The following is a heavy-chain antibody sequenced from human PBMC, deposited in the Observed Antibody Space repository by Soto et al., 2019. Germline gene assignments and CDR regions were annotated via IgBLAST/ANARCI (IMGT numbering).Heavy chain of an antibody. CDR2: INVDSGNI. Sequence: GASVKVSCKASGYTFTRYGIHWVRQAPGQRLEWMGWINVDSGNIEYSQKFKARVTITRDTSASTAYMEMRSLTSADTALYYCKRDLLQRYSFSGFDPWGQGTLVTVSS. CDR1: GYTFTRYG. J-gene: IGHJ5*02. V-gene: IGHV1-3*01. CDR3: KRDLLQRYSFSGFDP. D-gene: IGHD5-12*01.